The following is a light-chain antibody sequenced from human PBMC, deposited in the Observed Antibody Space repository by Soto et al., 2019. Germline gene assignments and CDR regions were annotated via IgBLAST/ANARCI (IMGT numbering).Light chain of an antibody. Sequence: EIVLTQSPGTLSLSPGERAPLSCRASQSVSNNYLAWYQQKPGQAPRLLIYGASNRATGIPDRFSGSGSGTDFTLTISRLEPEDFAVFYCHQCDSSPWTFGQGTKVDIK. CDR3: HQCDSSPWT. CDR2: GAS. J-gene: IGKJ1*01. CDR1: QSVSNNY. V-gene: IGKV3-20*01.